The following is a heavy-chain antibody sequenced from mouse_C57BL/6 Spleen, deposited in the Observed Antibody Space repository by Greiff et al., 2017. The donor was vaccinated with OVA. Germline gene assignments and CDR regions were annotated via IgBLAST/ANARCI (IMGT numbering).Heavy chain of an antibody. D-gene: IGHD1-1*01. CDR1: GYTFTSYW. Sequence: QVQLQQPGTELVKPGASVKLSCKASGYTFTSYWMHWVKQRPGQGLEWIGNINPSNGGTNYNEKFKSKATLTVDKSSSTAYMQLSSLTSEDSAVYYCAREPNYYGSSYGYFDYWGQGTTLTVSS. J-gene: IGHJ2*01. CDR2: INPSNGGT. V-gene: IGHV1-53*01. CDR3: AREPNYYGSSYGYFDY.